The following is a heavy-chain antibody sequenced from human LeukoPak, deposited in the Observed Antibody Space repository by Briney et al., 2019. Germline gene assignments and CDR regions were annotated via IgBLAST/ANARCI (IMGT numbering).Heavy chain of an antibody. J-gene: IGHJ4*02. D-gene: IGHD3/OR15-3a*01. Sequence: PSETLSLTCTVSGVSVTNHYWSWIRQPAGKGLEWIGLIYYSVTTNYNPSLKSRVSMSVDTSKNQFSPKVNSVTAADTAVYYCASYSPDWDFDYWGQGTLVTVSS. CDR1: GVSVTNHY. V-gene: IGHV4-4*07. CDR2: IYYSVTT. CDR3: ASYSPDWDFDY.